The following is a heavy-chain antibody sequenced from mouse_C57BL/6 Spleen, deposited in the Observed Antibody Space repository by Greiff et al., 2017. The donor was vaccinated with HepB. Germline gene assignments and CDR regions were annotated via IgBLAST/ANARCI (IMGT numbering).Heavy chain of an antibody. D-gene: IGHD2-4*01. J-gene: IGHJ4*01. CDR1: GYAFSSSW. CDR3: AREGLRYAMDY. Sequence: VKLMESGPELVKPGASVKISCKASGYAFSSSWMNWVKQRPGKGLEWIGRIYPGDGDTNYNGKFKGKATLTADKSSSTAYMQLSSLTSEDSAVYFCAREGLRYAMDYWGQGTSVTVSS. V-gene: IGHV1-82*01. CDR2: IYPGDGDT.